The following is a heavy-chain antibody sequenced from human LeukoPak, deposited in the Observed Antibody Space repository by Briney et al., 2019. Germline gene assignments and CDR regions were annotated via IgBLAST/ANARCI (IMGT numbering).Heavy chain of an antibody. V-gene: IGHV3-30*04. D-gene: IGHD3-22*01. CDR1: GFTFSSYA. J-gene: IGHJ4*02. CDR3: AIMHPYYDGSGYWVQ. Sequence: PGRSLRLSCAASGFTFSSYAMHWVRQAPGKGLEWVAVISYDGSNKYYADSVKGRFTISRDNSKNTLYLQMNSLRAEDTALYYCAIMHPYYDGSGYWVQWGQGTLVTVSS. CDR2: ISYDGSNK.